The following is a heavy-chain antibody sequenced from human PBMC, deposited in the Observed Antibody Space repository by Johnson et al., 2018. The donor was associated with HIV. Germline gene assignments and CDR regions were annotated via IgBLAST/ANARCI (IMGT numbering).Heavy chain of an antibody. CDR3: ARDRWATYYYDSSGHGGVFDI. J-gene: IGHJ3*02. CDR2: ITSTGTTI. CDR1: GFTFSDYY. Sequence: QVQLVESGGGLVKPGGSLRLSCAASGFTFSDYYMSWIRQAPGTGLEWVSYITSTGTTIYHVDSVKGRFPISRDTAQNPLYLQINSLRAADTAGYYCARDRWATYYYDSSGHGGVFDIWGQGTVVTVSS. V-gene: IGHV3-11*04. D-gene: IGHD3-22*01.